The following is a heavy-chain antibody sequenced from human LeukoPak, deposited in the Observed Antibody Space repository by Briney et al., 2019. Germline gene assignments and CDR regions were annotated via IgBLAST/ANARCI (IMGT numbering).Heavy chain of an antibody. V-gene: IGHV4-38-2*02. Sequence: SETLSLTCTVSGYSISSGYYWGWIRQPPGKGLEWIGNIFYSGSTYYSPSLRSRVTISLDTSRNQFSLKLNSVTAADTAVYYCAKSNGYGLVDIWGQGTMVTVSS. J-gene: IGHJ3*02. CDR1: GYSISSGYY. CDR3: AKSNGYGLVDI. D-gene: IGHD3-10*01. CDR2: IFYSGST.